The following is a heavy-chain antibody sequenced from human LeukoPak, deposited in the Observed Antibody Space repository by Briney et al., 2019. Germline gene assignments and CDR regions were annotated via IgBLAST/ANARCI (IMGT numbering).Heavy chain of an antibody. CDR2: IYTSGST. Sequence: SETLSLTCSVSGGSISSVYWSWIRQAAGKGLEWIGLIYTSGSTNYNPSLRSRVTMSADTSKNQFSLKLSSVTAADTAMYYCAGTTYYFDYWGQGTLVTVSS. V-gene: IGHV4-4*07. D-gene: IGHD4-11*01. CDR3: AGTTYYFDY. J-gene: IGHJ4*02. CDR1: GGSISSVY.